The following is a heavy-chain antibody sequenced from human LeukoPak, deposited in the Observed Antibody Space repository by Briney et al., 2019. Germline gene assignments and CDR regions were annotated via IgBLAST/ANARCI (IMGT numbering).Heavy chain of an antibody. J-gene: IGHJ4*02. CDR1: GLTVTNAW. CDR2: IASKTDGGAT. CDR3: TTGIRGD. V-gene: IGHV3-15*07. D-gene: IGHD3-10*01. Sequence: PGGSLRLSCSASGLTVTNAWMNWVRQAPGEGLDWVGRIASKTDGGATDYAAPVKGRFTISRDDSKNTLNLQMNSLRTEDTAVYYCTTGIRGDWGQGTLVTVSS.